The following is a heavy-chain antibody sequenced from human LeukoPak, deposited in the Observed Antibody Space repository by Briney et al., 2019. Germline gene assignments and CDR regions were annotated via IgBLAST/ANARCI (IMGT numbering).Heavy chain of an antibody. CDR3: ARGRPHGNDY. J-gene: IGHJ4*02. CDR1: GFTFSYYA. Sequence: GGSLRLSCAASGFTFSYYAMSWVRQAPGKGLEWVAGISGTGGSTHYADSVKGRFTISRDNAKNTLYLQMNSLRVEDTAVYYCARGRPHGNDYWGQGTLVTVSS. CDR2: ISGTGGST. D-gene: IGHD4-23*01. V-gene: IGHV3-23*01.